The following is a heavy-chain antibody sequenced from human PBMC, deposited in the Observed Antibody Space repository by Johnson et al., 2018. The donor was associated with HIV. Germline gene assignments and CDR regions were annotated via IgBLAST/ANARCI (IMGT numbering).Heavy chain of an antibody. J-gene: IGHJ3*02. CDR2: ISSSGST. D-gene: IGHD2-21*01. V-gene: IGHV3-11*01. CDR3: AKDFVTHGAFDI. CDR1: GFSFSDYY. Sequence: QVQLVESGGGLVKPGGSLRLSCAASGFSFSDYYMTWIRQAPGKGLEFVSYISSSGSTYYADSVKGRFTISRDNSKNTLYLQMNSLRAEDTAVYYCAKDFVTHGAFDIWGQGTMVTVSS.